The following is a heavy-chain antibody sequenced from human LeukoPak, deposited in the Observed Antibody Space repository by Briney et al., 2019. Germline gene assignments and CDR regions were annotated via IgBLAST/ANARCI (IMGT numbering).Heavy chain of an antibody. Sequence: SETLSLTCTVSGGSISSPNYYWSWIRQPAGKGLEWIGRIYTSGSTDYNPSLKSRLTISLDTSKNQFSLKLSSVTAADTAVYYCARDHRESFYDFWSAFDPWGQGNLVTVSS. CDR1: GGSISSPNYY. CDR3: ARDHRESFYDFWSAFDP. V-gene: IGHV4-61*02. CDR2: IYTSGST. D-gene: IGHD3-3*01. J-gene: IGHJ5*02.